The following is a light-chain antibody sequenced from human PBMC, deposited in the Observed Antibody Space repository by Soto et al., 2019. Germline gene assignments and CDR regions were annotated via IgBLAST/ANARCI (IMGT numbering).Light chain of an antibody. CDR3: CSYAGSYTFGYV. CDR1: SSDVGGYNY. CDR2: DVS. Sequence: QSALTQPRSVSGSPGQSVTISCTGTSSDVGGYNYVSWYRQHPGKAHKLMIYDVSKRPSGVPDRFSGSKSGNTASLTISGLQAEDEADYYCCSYAGSYTFGYVFGTGTKVTVL. J-gene: IGLJ1*01. V-gene: IGLV2-11*01.